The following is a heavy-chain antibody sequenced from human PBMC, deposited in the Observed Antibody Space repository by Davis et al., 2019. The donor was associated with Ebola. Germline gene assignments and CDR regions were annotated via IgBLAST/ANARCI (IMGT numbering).Heavy chain of an antibody. CDR2: IYYSGST. J-gene: IGHJ4*02. CDR3: ARRGYCSGGSCLDY. CDR1: GGSISSSSYY. Sequence: PSETLSLTCTVSGGSISSSSYYWGWIRQPPGKGLEWIGSIYYSGSTYYNPSLKSRVTISVDTSKNQFSLKLSSVTAADTAVYYCARRGYCSGGSCLDYWGQGTLVTVSS. D-gene: IGHD2-15*01. V-gene: IGHV4-39*01.